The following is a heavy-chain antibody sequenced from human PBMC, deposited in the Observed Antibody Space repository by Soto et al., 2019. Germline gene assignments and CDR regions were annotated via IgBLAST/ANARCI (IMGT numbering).Heavy chain of an antibody. V-gene: IGHV1-69*01. Sequence: QVQLVQSGAEVKNSGSSGKGFCKAYGGTFSNYGISWVRQAPGQGLEWMGGFIPIFGTSHYAQKFQGRLTVSADEPTSTEYMGLRSLRSDDTAVYYCARGELKTGIVPYSMDVWGQGTTVAVSS. CDR2: FIPIFGTS. CDR1: GGTFSNYG. CDR3: ARGELKTGIVPYSMDV. J-gene: IGHJ6*02. D-gene: IGHD1-1*01.